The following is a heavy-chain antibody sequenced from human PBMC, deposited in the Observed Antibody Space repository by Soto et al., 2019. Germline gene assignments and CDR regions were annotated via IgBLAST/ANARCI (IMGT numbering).Heavy chain of an antibody. CDR1: GGSFSGYY. D-gene: IGHD2-15*01. Sequence: LSLTCAVYGGSFSGYYWSWIRQAPGKGLEWVSYISSSGSTIYYADSVKGRFTISRDNAKNSLYLQMNSLRAEDTAVYYCARETVGSGLDYWGQGTLVTVSS. CDR2: ISSSGSTI. J-gene: IGHJ4*02. CDR3: ARETVGSGLDY. V-gene: IGHV3-11*01.